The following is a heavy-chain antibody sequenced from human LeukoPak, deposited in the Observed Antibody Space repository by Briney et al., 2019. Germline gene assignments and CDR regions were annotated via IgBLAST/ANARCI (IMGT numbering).Heavy chain of an antibody. CDR1: GGSISSGGYY. CDR2: IYNSGST. J-gene: IGHJ4*02. D-gene: IGHD4-17*01. CDR3: ARSQSQVTTGSFDY. V-gene: IGHV4-31*03. Sequence: PSQTLSLTCTVSGGSISSGGYYWSWIRQHPGKGLEWIGYIYNSGSTYYNPSLKSRVTISVDTSKNQFSLKLSSVTAADTAVYYCARSQSQVTTGSFDYWGQGTLVTVSS.